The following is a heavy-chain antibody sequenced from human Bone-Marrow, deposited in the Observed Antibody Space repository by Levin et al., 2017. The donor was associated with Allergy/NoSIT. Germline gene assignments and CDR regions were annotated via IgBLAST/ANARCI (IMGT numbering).Heavy chain of an antibody. CDR2: IYTSGTT. J-gene: IGHJ4*02. D-gene: IGHD1-1*01. CDR3: SPLDAYNWALDY. V-gene: IGHV4-4*07. CDR1: GASFNNYY. Sequence: SQTLSLTCTVSGASFNNYYWTWIRQPAGKGLEWIGRIYTSGTTDYNPSLKSRLTMSIDTSKTLLSLTLSPVTAADTAVYYCSPLDAYNWALDYWGQGILVTVSS.